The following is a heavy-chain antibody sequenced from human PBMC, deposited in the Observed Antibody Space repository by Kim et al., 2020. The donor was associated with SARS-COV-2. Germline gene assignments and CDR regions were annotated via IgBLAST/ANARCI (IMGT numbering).Heavy chain of an antibody. Sequence: SEALSLTCTVSGGSISSYYWSWIRQPPGKGLEWIGYIYYSGSTNYNPSLKSRVTISVDTSKNQFSLKLSSVTAADTAVYYCARVKGVRGVINSYYYYYMDVWGKGTTVTVSS. J-gene: IGHJ6*03. V-gene: IGHV4-59*01. CDR3: ARVKGVRGVINSYYYYYMDV. D-gene: IGHD3-10*01. CDR1: GGSISSYY. CDR2: IYYSGST.